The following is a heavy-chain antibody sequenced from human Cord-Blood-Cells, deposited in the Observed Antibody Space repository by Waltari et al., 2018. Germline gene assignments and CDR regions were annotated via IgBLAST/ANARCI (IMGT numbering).Heavy chain of an antibody. J-gene: IGHJ4*02. CDR1: GFTFSSYD. V-gene: IGHV3-30*18. CDR2: IWYDGSNK. Sequence: QVQLVESGGGVVQPGRSLRLSCAASGFTFSSYDMHWVRQAPGKGLEWVAVIWYDGSNKYYADSVKGRFTISRDNSKNTLYLQMNSLRAEDTAMYYCAKDSSNWVFDYWGQGTLVTVSS. CDR3: AKDSSNWVFDY. D-gene: IGHD7-27*01.